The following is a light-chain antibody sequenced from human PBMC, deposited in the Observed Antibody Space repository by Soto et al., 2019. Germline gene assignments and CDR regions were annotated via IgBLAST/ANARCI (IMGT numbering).Light chain of an antibody. CDR1: NTDIGGYNY. CDR2: DVS. Sequence: QSALTQPDSVSGSPGESITISCTGTNTDIGGYNYVSWYQQHPGKAPKLVIYDVSSRPSGVSSRFAGSKSGYTASLTISGLQAEDDAHYYCSSYRTCRPLEVFGTGTKLTVL. V-gene: IGLV2-14*03. CDR3: SSYRTCRPLEV. J-gene: IGLJ1*01.